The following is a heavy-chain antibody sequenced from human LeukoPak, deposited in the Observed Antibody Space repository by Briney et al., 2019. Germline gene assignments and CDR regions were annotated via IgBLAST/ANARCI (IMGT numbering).Heavy chain of an antibody. CDR2: IYDGGST. D-gene: IGHD5-12*01. Sequence: PSETLSLTCTVSGASIGSTTYYWDWFRQPPGKGLEWVGNIYDGGSTHYNPSLKSRLTMSVDTSKNHFSLRLNSVTAADTAIYYCATHRRPGSGGYENAFEIWGQGTMVTVSS. CDR3: ATHRRPGSGGYENAFEI. J-gene: IGHJ3*02. V-gene: IGHV4-39*01. CDR1: GASIGSTTYY.